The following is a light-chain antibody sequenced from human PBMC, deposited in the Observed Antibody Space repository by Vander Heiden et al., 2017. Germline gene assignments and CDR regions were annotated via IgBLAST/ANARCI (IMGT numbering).Light chain of an antibody. CDR3: AAWDDSLNGWV. Sequence: QSVLTQPPSASGTPGQRVTIPFSVSSSNSGSNTVNWYQQLPGTAPKLLIYSNNQRPSGVPDRFSGSKSGTSASLAISGLQSEDEADYYCAAWDDSLNGWVFGGGTKLTVL. CDR1: SSNSGSNT. V-gene: IGLV1-44*01. J-gene: IGLJ3*02. CDR2: SNN.